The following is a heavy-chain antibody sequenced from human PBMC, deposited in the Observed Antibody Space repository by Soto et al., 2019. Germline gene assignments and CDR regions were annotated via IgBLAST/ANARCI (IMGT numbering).Heavy chain of an antibody. CDR1: GGSISSYY. V-gene: IGHV4-59*08. CDR2: IYYSGST. Sequence: SETLSLTCTVSGGSISSYYWSWIRQPPGKGLEWIGYIYYSGSTNYNPSLKSRVTISVDTSKNQFSLKLSSVTAADTAVYYCARHNKGCLPGIAAAGDAFDIWGQGTMVTVSS. J-gene: IGHJ3*02. CDR3: ARHNKGCLPGIAAAGDAFDI. D-gene: IGHD6-13*01.